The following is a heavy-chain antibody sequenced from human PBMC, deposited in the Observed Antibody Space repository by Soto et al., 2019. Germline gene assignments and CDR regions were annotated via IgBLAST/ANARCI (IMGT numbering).Heavy chain of an antibody. CDR1: GGSISSSSYY. CDR2: VYESGSI. Sequence: SETLSLTCTVSGGSISSSSYYWGWIRQPPGKGLEWIGSVYESGSIYYNPSLKGRATISEDTSRNQFFLRLNSVTAADTAVYYCARQGYSYGYMGYYYYGMDVWGQGTTVTVSS. D-gene: IGHD5-18*01. V-gene: IGHV4-39*01. CDR3: ARQGYSYGYMGYYYYGMDV. J-gene: IGHJ6*02.